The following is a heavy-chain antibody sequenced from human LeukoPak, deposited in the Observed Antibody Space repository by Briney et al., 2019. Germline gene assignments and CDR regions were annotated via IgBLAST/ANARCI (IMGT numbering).Heavy chain of an antibody. CDR1: GFPLSSFA. CDR3: ARSPVTSCLGAFFYPFDF. CDR2: TSSSDSGT. J-gene: IGHJ4*02. D-gene: IGHD4/OR15-4a*01. V-gene: IGHV3-23*01. Sequence: PRGSLRLSCVASGFPLSSFAMSWVRHTPERGLEWVSATSSSDSGTYHADSVKGRFTISRDNLKNTLYLQMKFLRAEDTGLYYCARSPVTSCLGAFFYPFDFWGRGNLVTVSS.